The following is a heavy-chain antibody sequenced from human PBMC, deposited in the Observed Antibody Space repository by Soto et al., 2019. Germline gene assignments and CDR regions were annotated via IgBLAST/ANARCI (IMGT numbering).Heavy chain of an antibody. V-gene: IGHV1-69*13. J-gene: IGHJ6*02. Sequence: ASVKVSCKASGGTFSSYAISWVRQAPGQGLEWMGGIIPIFGTANYAQKFQGRVTITADESTSTAYMELSSLRSEDTAVYYCARGKYYYGSGGLDVWGQGTTVTVSS. D-gene: IGHD3-10*01. CDR1: GGTFSSYA. CDR2: IIPIFGTA. CDR3: ARGKYYYGSGGLDV.